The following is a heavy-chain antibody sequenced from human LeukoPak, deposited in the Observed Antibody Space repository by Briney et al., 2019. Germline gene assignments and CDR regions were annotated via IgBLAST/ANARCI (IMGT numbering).Heavy chain of an antibody. CDR1: GGSISSSNW. D-gene: IGHD4-23*01. CDR3: ARHTFRGYSNNWFDP. CDR2: IYYSGST. J-gene: IGHJ5*02. Sequence: SETLSLTCAVSGGSISSSNWWSWVRQPPGKGLEWIGTIYYSGSTYYNPSLKSRVSISADTSKNQFSLQLSSVTAADTAVYYCARHTFRGYSNNWFDPWGQGTLVTVSS. V-gene: IGHV4-39*01.